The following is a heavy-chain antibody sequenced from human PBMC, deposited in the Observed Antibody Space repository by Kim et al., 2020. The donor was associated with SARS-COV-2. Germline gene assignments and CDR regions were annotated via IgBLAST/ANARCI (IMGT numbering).Heavy chain of an antibody. D-gene: IGHD5-18*01. J-gene: IGHJ5*02. Sequence: GGSLRLSCAASGFTFSNAWMSWVRQAPGKGLEWVGRIKSKTDGGTTDYAAPVKGRFTISRDDSKNTLYLQMNSLKTEDTAVYYCTTVVRGRIQLWLPWGQGTLVTVSS. CDR1: GFTFSNAW. V-gene: IGHV3-15*01. CDR3: TTVVRGRIQLWLP. CDR2: IKSKTDGGTT.